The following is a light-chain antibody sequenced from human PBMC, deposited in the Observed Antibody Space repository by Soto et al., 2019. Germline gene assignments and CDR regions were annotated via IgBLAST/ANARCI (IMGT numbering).Light chain of an antibody. J-gene: IGKJ1*01. V-gene: IGKV3-11*01. CDR1: QSVAKY. CDR2: ETS. Sequence: EIVLTQSPATLSLSPGDGATLSCRASQSVAKYLVWYQQKPGQSPRLLIHETSERASGVPARFSGSGSETDFTLTISSLEPEDFASYYCQQRVSGPWTFGQGTRVEF. CDR3: QQRVSGPWT.